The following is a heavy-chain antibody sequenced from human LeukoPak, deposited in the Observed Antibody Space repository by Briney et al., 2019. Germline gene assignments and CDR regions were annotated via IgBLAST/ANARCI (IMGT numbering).Heavy chain of an antibody. Sequence: PGGTLRLSCAASGFTFSNHAMSWVRQAPGKGLEWVSTFSDSGGSTDYADSVTGRFTISRDNSKNTLYLQMNSLRAEDTAVYYCAKVVLVGYNILTGYYYFDYWGQGTLVTVSS. CDR2: FSDSGGST. J-gene: IGHJ4*02. V-gene: IGHV3-23*01. D-gene: IGHD3-9*01. CDR3: AKVVLVGYNILTGYYYFDY. CDR1: GFTFSNHA.